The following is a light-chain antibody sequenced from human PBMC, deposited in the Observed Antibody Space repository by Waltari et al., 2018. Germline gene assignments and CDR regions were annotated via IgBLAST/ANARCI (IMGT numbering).Light chain of an antibody. J-gene: IGKJ4*01. CDR1: QTVNSY. Sequence: ILLTPSPATLSLSAGKRATLSSRASQTVNSYIAWQQQKPSQAPRILMYVVTNTASAIPARFSGSGSRTDFTLTNSSLEPEDLAVYYCQHRTNLPPALAFGGGTKVEI. CDR2: VVT. V-gene: IGKV3-11*01. CDR3: QHRTNLPPALA.